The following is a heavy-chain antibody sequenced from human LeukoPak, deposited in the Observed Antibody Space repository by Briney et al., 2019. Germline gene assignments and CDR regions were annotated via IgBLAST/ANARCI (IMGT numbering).Heavy chain of an antibody. CDR1: GFTFSSYA. Sequence: GGSLRLSCAASGFTFSSYAMHWVRQAPGKGLEWVAVISYDGSNKYYADSVKGRFTISRDNSKNTLYLQMNSLRAEDTAVYYCARVRAGTSPYWGQGTLVTVSS. CDR3: ARVRAGTSPY. D-gene: IGHD1-1*01. V-gene: IGHV3-30-3*01. CDR2: ISYDGSNK. J-gene: IGHJ4*02.